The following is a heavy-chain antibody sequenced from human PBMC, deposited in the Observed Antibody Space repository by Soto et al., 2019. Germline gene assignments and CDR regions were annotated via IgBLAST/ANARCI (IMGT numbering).Heavy chain of an antibody. D-gene: IGHD5-12*01. CDR3: ARGGDGYNAHYYYYGMDV. CDR2: IYYSGST. CDR1: GGSISSGGYY. J-gene: IGHJ6*02. Sequence: SETLSLTCTVSGGSISSGGYYWIWIRHHPGKGLEWIGYIYYSGSTYYNPSLKSRVTISVDTSKNQFSLKLSSVTAADTAVYYCARGGDGYNAHYYYYGMDVWGQGTTVTVSS. V-gene: IGHV4-31*03.